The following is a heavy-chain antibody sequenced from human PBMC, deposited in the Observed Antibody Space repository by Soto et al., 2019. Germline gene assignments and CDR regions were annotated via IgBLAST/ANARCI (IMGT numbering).Heavy chain of an antibody. CDR1: GGSISSGDYY. Sequence: PSETLSLTCTVSGGSISSGDYYWSWIRQPPGKGLEWIGYIYYSGSTYYNPSLKSRVAISVDTSKNQFSLKLSSVTAADTAVYYCAREWATVVTSFDYWGQGTLVTVSS. CDR2: IYYSGST. D-gene: IGHD4-17*01. V-gene: IGHV4-30-4*01. J-gene: IGHJ4*02. CDR3: AREWATVVTSFDY.